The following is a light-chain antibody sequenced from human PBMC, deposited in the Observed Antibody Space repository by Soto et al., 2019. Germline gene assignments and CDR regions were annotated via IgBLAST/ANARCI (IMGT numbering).Light chain of an antibody. CDR1: QSVPNY. V-gene: IGKV3-11*01. CDR3: HQRSSWPRST. Sequence: EIVLTQSPVTLSLSPGERATLSCRASQSVPNYLAWYQQKPGQAPRLVIYHISDRATGIPARFSGSGSGTNFTLTISNLEPEDAAVYFCHQRSSWPRSTFGQGTKLEIK. CDR2: HIS. J-gene: IGKJ2*02.